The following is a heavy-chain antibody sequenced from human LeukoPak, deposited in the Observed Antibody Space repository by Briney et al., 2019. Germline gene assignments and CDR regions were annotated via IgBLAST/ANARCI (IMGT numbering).Heavy chain of an antibody. V-gene: IGHV3-30-3*01. CDR3: ARDHSGSYYAFDI. J-gene: IGHJ3*02. CDR2: ISYDGSNK. Sequence: GGSLRLSCAASGFTFSTYAMHWVRQAPGKGLEWVAVISYDGSNKYYADSVKGRFTISRDNSKNTLYLQMNSLRAEDTAVYYCARDHSGSYYAFDIWGQGTMVTVSS. D-gene: IGHD1-26*01. CDR1: GFTFSTYA.